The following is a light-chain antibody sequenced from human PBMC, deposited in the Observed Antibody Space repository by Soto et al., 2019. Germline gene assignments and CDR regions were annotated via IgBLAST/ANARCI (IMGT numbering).Light chain of an antibody. V-gene: IGLV2-14*03. CDR3: SSYTTSSTRV. J-gene: IGLJ1*01. Sequence: QSALAQPASVSGSPGQSITISCTGTSSDVGAYDSVSWYQQHPDKAPKLMIYEVSNRPSGVSYRFSGSKSVNTATLTISGLQAEDEADYYCSSYTTSSTRVFGTGTKVTVL. CDR1: SSDVGAYDS. CDR2: EVS.